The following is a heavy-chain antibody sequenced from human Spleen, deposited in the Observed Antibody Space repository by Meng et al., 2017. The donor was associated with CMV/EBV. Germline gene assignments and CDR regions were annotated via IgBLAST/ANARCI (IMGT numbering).Heavy chain of an antibody. D-gene: IGHD2-2*01. V-gene: IGHV3-21*01. Sequence: ETLSLTCAVSGLTFSHAWMSWVRQAPGKGLEWVASISSSRSYINYADSVKGRFTISRDNAKNSLYLQLSSLRADDTAVYYCARERLYQPLWGDALDIWGQGTMVTVSS. J-gene: IGHJ3*02. CDR1: GLTFSHAW. CDR2: ISSSRSYI. CDR3: ARERLYQPLWGDALDI.